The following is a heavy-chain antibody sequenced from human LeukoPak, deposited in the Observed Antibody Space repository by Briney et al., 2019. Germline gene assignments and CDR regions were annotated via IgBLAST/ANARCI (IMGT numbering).Heavy chain of an antibody. Sequence: PGGSLRISCAASGFTSSNYWMSWVRQAPGKGLEWVANIKQDGSEKYYVDSVKGRFTISRDNAKNSLYLQMNSLRAEDTAVYYCARDRGSSGWYEFDHWGQGTLVTVSS. CDR2: IKQDGSEK. D-gene: IGHD6-19*01. J-gene: IGHJ4*02. CDR1: GFTSSNYW. CDR3: ARDRGSSGWYEFDH. V-gene: IGHV3-7*01.